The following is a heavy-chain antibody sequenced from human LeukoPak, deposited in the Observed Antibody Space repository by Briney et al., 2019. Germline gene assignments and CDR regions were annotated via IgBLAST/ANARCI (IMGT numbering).Heavy chain of an antibody. D-gene: IGHD3-10*01. V-gene: IGHV3-30*01. J-gene: IGHJ4*02. CDR3: ARDPFVD. CDR1: GFTFSSYA. CDR2: ISYDGSNK. Sequence: GGSLRLSCAASGFTFSSYAMHWVRQAPGKGLEWVAVISYDGSNKYYADSVKGRFTISRDNSKNTLYLQMNSLRAEDTAVYYCARDPFVDWGQGTLVTVSS.